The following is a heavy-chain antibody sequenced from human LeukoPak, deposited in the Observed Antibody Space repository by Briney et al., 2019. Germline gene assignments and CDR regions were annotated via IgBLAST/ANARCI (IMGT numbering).Heavy chain of an antibody. Sequence: KTSETLSLTCTVSGGSISSSSYYWGWIRQPPGKGLEWIGSIYYSGSTYYNPSLKSRVTISVDTSKNQFSLKLSSVTAADTAVYYCARDPRYDRFRFDIWGQGTMVTVSS. CDR3: ARDPRYDRFRFDI. J-gene: IGHJ3*02. CDR1: GGSISSSSYY. D-gene: IGHD3-10*02. CDR2: IYYSGST. V-gene: IGHV4-39*07.